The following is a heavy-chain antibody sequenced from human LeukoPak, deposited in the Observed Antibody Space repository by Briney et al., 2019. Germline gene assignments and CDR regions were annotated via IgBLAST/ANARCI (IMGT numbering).Heavy chain of an antibody. CDR1: GFTVSDNY. J-gene: IGHJ1*01. V-gene: IGHV3-53*01. CDR3: ARDFQY. Sequence: GRSLRLSCAAAGFTVSDNYMNWVRPAPGNGLELVSVIYTGGSTYYADSVKGRFTISRDNSNNTLYLHMTSLRAEDTAVYFCARDFQYWGQGTLVTVSS. CDR2: IYTGGST.